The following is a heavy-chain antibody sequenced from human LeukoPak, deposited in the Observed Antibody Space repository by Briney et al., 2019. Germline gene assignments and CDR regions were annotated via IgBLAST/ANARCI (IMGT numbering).Heavy chain of an antibody. CDR1: GFTFSSYA. V-gene: IGHV3-23*01. D-gene: IGHD6-13*01. Sequence: GGSLRLSCAASGFTFSSYAMSWVRQAPGKGLEWVSAISGIGGSTYYADSVKGRFTISRDNSKNTLYLQMNSLRAEDTAVYYCAKSRYSITWYDWFDPWGQGTLVTVSS. CDR3: AKSRYSITWYDWFDP. J-gene: IGHJ5*02. CDR2: ISGIGGST.